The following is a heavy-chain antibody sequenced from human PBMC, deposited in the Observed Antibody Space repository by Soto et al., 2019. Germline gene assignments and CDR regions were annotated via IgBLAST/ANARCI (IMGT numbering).Heavy chain of an antibody. CDR2: IDPSDSYT. CDR3: ARHDSSGYSYYYGMDV. J-gene: IGHJ6*02. V-gene: IGHV5-10-1*01. CDR1: GYSFTSYW. Sequence: GESLKICCKGSGYSFTSYWSSGVRQMTGKGLEWMGRIDPSDSYTNYSPSFQGHVTISADKSISTAYLQWSSLKASDTAMYYCARHDSSGYSYYYGMDVWGQGTTVTVSS. D-gene: IGHD3-22*01.